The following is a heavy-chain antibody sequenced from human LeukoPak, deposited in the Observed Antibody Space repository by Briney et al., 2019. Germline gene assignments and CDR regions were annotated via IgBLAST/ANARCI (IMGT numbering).Heavy chain of an antibody. CDR2: IIGSAVNT. J-gene: IGHJ4*02. CDR3: AKYTSGTSYRGLAD. V-gene: IGHV3-23*01. CDR1: GPTVSSFG. D-gene: IGHD3-10*01. Sequence: GGSLRLACGASGPTVSSFGMSEVRQAPGKGLEWVSTIIGSAVNTYYADSVKGRFTISRDDSKNTVYLQMNSLRAEATAVYSCAKYTSGTSYRGLADWGQGTLVTVSS.